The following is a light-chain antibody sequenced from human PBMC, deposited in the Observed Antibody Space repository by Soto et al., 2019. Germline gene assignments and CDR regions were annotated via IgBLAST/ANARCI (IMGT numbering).Light chain of an antibody. J-gene: IGKJ2*01. Sequence: DIQMTQSPSSLSASVGDRVTITCRASQGISHFLAWYQQKPGKVPRLLIYAASTLQSGVPSRFSGSGSGTDFTLTIRSLQPEDVAIYYCQKYDSAPYTFGLGTKVDIK. CDR2: AAS. V-gene: IGKV1-27*01. CDR3: QKYDSAPYT. CDR1: QGISHF.